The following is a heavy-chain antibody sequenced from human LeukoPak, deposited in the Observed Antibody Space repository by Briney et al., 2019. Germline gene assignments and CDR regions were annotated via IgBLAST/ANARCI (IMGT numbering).Heavy chain of an antibody. J-gene: IGHJ6*02. CDR3: ARYCSSTSCYWLPYYYYGMDV. CDR1: GYTFTSYD. Sequence: ASVKVSCKASGYTFTSYDINWVRQATGQGLEWMGWINPNSGGTNYAQKFQGRVTMTRDTSISTAYMELSRLRSDDTAVYYCARYCSSTSCYWLPYYYYGMDVWGQGTTVTVSS. V-gene: IGHV1-2*02. CDR2: INPNSGGT. D-gene: IGHD2-2*01.